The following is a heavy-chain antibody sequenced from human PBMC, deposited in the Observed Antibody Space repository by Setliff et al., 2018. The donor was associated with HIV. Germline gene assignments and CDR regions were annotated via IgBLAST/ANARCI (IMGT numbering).Heavy chain of an antibody. CDR3: ASEAWTSYRSSSGYYYYYMDV. J-gene: IGHJ6*03. V-gene: IGHV4-61*01. CDR2: IYYSGTT. CDR1: GDSVSSASCY. D-gene: IGHD6-6*01. Sequence: PSETLSLTCTVSGDSVSSASCYWSWIRQPPGKGLEWIGYIYYSGTTKYNPSLKSRVTISVDTSKNQFSLKLSSVTAADTAVYYCASEAWTSYRSSSGYYYYYMDVWGKGTTVTVSS.